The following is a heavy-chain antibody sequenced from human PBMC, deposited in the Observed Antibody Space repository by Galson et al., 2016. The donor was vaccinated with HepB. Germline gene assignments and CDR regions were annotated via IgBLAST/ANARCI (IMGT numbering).Heavy chain of an antibody. J-gene: IGHJ4*02. Sequence: SLRLSCAASGFTFSSYGMHWVRQAPGKGLEWVALISSDGDNIYYAESVKGRLSVSRDNPKHTLYLQMNSLRPEDTAVYFCAKDSARYCSGGSCPECGCDYFDYWGQGTPVTVSS. CDR2: ISSDGDNI. V-gene: IGHV3-30*18. CDR3: AKDSARYCSGGSCPECGCDYFDY. D-gene: IGHD2-15*01. CDR1: GFTFSSYG.